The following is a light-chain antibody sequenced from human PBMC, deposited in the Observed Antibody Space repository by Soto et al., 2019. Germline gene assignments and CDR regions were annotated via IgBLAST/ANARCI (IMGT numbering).Light chain of an antibody. CDR2: GAS. J-gene: IGKJ4*01. V-gene: IGKV1-39*01. CDR3: QQGSRTLT. CDR1: QSVRSW. Sequence: DIQMTQSPSTLSASIGDRVTITCRASQSVRSWLAWYQKRPGKAPKLLISGASSLRSGVPSRFSGSGSGTDFTLTINSLQPEDLATYYCQQGSRTLTFGGGTKVDIK.